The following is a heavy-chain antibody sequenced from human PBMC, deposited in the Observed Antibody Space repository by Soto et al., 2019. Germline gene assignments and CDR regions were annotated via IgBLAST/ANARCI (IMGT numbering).Heavy chain of an antibody. J-gene: IGHJ4*02. D-gene: IGHD6-13*01. CDR3: VRVGGVPSSSPGVAY. Sequence: SETLSLTCTVSGGSISSYYWSWIRQPPGKGLEWIGYIYYSGSTYYNPSLKSRVTVSVDMSKNQFSLRLTSVTAIDTAVYYCVRVGGVPSSSPGVAYWGQGILVTVSS. CDR2: IYYSGST. CDR1: GGSISSYY. V-gene: IGHV4-59*08.